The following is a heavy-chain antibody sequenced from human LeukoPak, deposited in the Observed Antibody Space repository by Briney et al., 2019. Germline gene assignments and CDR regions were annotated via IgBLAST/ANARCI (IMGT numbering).Heavy chain of an antibody. CDR2: IYYSGST. Sequence: SETLSLTCTVSGGSISSYYWSWIRQPPGKGLEWIGYIYYSGSTNYNPSLKSRVTISVDTSKNQFSLKLSSVTAADTAVYYCAGARVGAMEDWGQGTLVTVSS. J-gene: IGHJ4*02. D-gene: IGHD1-26*01. V-gene: IGHV4-59*01. CDR3: AGARVGAMED. CDR1: GGSISSYY.